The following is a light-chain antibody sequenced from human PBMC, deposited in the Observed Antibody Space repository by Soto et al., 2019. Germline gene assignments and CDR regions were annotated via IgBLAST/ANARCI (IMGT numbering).Light chain of an antibody. CDR3: QQHGS. J-gene: IGKJ5*01. V-gene: IGKV3-20*01. CDR1: QSVSSSY. Sequence: EIVLTQSPGTLSLSPGERATLSCRASQSVSSSYLAWYQQKPGQAPRLLIYGASSRATGIPDRFSGSGSATDFTLTISRLEPEDVAVYYCQQHGSFGQGTRREIK. CDR2: GAS.